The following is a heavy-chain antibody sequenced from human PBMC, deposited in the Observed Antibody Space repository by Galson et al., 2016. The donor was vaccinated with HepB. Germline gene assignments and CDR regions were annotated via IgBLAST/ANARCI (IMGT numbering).Heavy chain of an antibody. CDR2: IGTSGNSI. V-gene: IGHV3-11*01. CDR3: ARVCDYDVWSGRLPKCDNYYGMDV. CDR1: GFTFTDYY. Sequence: SLRLSCAASGFTFTDYYMTWVRQAPGKGLEWVSYIGTSGNSIYYAASVKGRFTISRDNTKNSLYLHMNSLRTEDTAIYYCARVCDYDVWSGRLPKCDNYYGMDVWGQVTTVTVSS. J-gene: IGHJ6*02. D-gene: IGHD3-3*01.